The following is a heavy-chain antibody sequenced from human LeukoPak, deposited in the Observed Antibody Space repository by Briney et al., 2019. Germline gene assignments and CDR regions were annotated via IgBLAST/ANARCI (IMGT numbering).Heavy chain of an antibody. CDR2: IYYSGST. CDR1: GGSISSYY. Sequence: SETLSLTCTVSGGSISSYYWSWIRQPPGKGLEWIGYIYYSGSTNYNPSLKSRVTISVDTSKNQFSLKLSSVTAADTAVYYCARGSGGYYYYYYYYMDVWGKGTTVTVSS. CDR3: ARGSGGYYYYYYYYMDV. D-gene: IGHD3-22*01. J-gene: IGHJ6*03. V-gene: IGHV4-59*12.